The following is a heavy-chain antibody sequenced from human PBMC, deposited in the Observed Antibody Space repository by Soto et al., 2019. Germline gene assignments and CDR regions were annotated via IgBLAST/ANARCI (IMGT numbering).Heavy chain of an antibody. V-gene: IGHV2-5*02. J-gene: IGHJ5*02. Sequence: QITLKESGPTLVKPTKTLTLTCTFSGFSLSSRGVGVGWIRQPPGKALEWLALIYWADDERYRTSLRNRLTITKDTSKKQVVLTMTNMDPVDTATYYRATNNYRNNWFDPWGQGTLVTVSS. CDR1: GFSLSSRGVG. CDR2: IYWADDE. D-gene: IGHD1-1*01. CDR3: ATNNYRNNWFDP.